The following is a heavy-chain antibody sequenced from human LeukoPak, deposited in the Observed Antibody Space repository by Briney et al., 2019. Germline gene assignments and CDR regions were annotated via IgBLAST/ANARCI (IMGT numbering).Heavy chain of an antibody. CDR3: AKDLGYNWNQVVDY. J-gene: IGHJ4*02. V-gene: IGHV3-23*01. D-gene: IGHD1-1*01. CDR2: ISGSGGST. CDR1: GFTFSSYS. Sequence: PGNSLRLSCVASGFTFSSYSMHWVRQAPGKGLEWVSAISGSGGSTYYADSVKGRFTISRDNSKNTLYLQMNSLRAEDTAVYYCAKDLGYNWNQVVDYWGQGTLVTVSS.